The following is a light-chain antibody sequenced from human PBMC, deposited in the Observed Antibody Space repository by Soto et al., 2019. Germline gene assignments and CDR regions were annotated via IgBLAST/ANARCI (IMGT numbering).Light chain of an antibody. CDR3: QQYGGVPYT. Sequence: EVVLTQSPGTLSLSPGERATLSCRASQSIITEYLGWYQQKPGRAPRLLIYGASTRATGIPDRFSGSGSGTDFTLTISRLEPEDFAIYYCQQYGGVPYTFGQGTKVDIK. CDR1: QSIITEY. CDR2: GAS. V-gene: IGKV3-20*01. J-gene: IGKJ2*01.